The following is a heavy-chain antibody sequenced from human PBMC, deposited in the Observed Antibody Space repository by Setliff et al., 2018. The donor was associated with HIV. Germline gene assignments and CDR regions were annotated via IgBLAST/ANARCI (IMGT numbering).Heavy chain of an antibody. Sequence: SETLSLTCTVSGGSISSGSYYWSWIRQPAGKGLEWIGRIYTSGSTNYNPSLKSRVTISVDTSKNQFSLKLSSVTAADAAVYYCAREVRDGYKYYFDYWGQGTLVTVSS. D-gene: IGHD5-12*01. CDR3: AREVRDGYKYYFDY. J-gene: IGHJ4*02. V-gene: IGHV4-61*02. CDR2: IYTSGST. CDR1: GGSISSGSYY.